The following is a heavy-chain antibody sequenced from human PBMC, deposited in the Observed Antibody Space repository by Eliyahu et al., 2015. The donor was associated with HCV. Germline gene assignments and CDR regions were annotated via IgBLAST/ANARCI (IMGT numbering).Heavy chain of an antibody. D-gene: IGHD3-22*01. Sequence: QVQLVESGGGVVQPGRSLRLSCAASGFTFSSYGMHWVRQAPGKGLEWVAVISYDGNNKYYADSVKGRFTISRDNSKNTVYLQMNNLRAEDTAVYYCAKDRSYYDSRENDYWGQGTLVIVSS. CDR2: ISYDGNNK. J-gene: IGHJ4*02. CDR3: AKDRSYYDSRENDY. V-gene: IGHV3-30*18. CDR1: GFTFSSYG.